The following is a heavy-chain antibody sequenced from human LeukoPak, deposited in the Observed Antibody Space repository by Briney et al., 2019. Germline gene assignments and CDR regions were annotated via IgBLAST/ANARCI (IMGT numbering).Heavy chain of an antibody. J-gene: IGHJ3*02. V-gene: IGHV1-18*01. CDR2: ISAYNGNT. CDR1: GYTFTSYG. CDR3: ARDGHRRYHYDSSGREDAFDI. D-gene: IGHD3-22*01. Sequence: ASVKVSCKASGYTFTSYGISWVRQAPGQGLEWMGWISAYNGNTNYAQKLQGRVTMITDTSTSTAYMELRSLRSDDTAVYYCARDGHRRYHYDSSGREDAFDIWGQGTMVTVSS.